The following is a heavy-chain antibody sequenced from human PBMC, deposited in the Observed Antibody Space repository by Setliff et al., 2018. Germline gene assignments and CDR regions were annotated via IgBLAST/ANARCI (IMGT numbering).Heavy chain of an antibody. CDR3: ARDMGQPYYFES. Sequence: SETLSLTCTVSGGSISSSSHYWGWIRQPPGKGPEWIGSIYYTGSTYYNPSLKSRVTMSVDTSKRQFSLKLGSATAADTAVYYCARDMGQPYYFESWGLGTLVTVS. CDR2: IYYTGST. J-gene: IGHJ4*02. D-gene: IGHD1-1*01. CDR1: GGSISSSSHY. V-gene: IGHV4-39*07.